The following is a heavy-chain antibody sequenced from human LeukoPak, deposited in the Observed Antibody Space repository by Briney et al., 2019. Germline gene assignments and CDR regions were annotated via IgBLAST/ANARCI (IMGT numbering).Heavy chain of an antibody. CDR1: GYTFTSYD. J-gene: IGHJ3*02. CDR2: MNPNSGNT. V-gene: IGHV1-8*01. CDR3: AKVGAEHDAFDI. D-gene: IGHD1-26*01. Sequence: ASVEVSCKASGYTFTSYDINWVRQATGQGLEWMGWMNPNSGNTGYAQKFQGRVTMTRNTSISTAYMELSSLRSEDTAVYYCAKVGAEHDAFDIWGQGTMVTVSS.